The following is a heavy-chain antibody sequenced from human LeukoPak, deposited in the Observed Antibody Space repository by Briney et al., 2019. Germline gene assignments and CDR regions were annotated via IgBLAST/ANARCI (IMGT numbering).Heavy chain of an antibody. D-gene: IGHD6-13*01. CDR3: ARGIAAAGTSSWFDP. V-gene: IGHV3-23*01. CDR2: ISGSGGST. J-gene: IGHJ5*02. Sequence: GGSLRLSCAASGFTFSSYAMSWVRQAPGKGLEWVSAISGSGGSTYYADSVKGRFTISRDNSKNTLYLQMNSLRAEDTAVYYCARGIAAAGTSSWFDPWGQGTLSSSPQ. CDR1: GFTFSSYA.